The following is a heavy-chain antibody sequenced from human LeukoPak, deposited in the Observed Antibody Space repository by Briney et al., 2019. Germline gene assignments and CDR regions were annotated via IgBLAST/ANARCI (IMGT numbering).Heavy chain of an antibody. Sequence: PGGSLRLSCAASGFTFSSYAIHWVRQAPGKGLEWVAVISYDGSNKYYADSVKGRFSISRDNSKNTLYLQMNSLRADDTAVYYCERRYDGFGYWGQGTLVTVSS. CDR1: GFTFSSYA. CDR3: ERRYDGFGY. J-gene: IGHJ4*02. CDR2: ISYDGSNK. D-gene: IGHD3-3*01. V-gene: IGHV3-30-3*01.